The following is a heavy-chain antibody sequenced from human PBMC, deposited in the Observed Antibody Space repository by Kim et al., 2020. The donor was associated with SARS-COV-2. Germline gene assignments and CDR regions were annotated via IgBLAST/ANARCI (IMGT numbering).Heavy chain of an antibody. J-gene: IGHJ4*02. Sequence: ASVKVSCKVSGYTLTELSMHWVRQAPGKGLEWMGGFDPEDGETIYAQKFQGRVTMTEDTSTDTAYMELSSLRSEDTAVYYCATIAAAGNEVDYWGQGTLVTVSS. CDR3: ATIAAAGNEVDY. D-gene: IGHD6-13*01. CDR2: FDPEDGET. CDR1: GYTLTELS. V-gene: IGHV1-24*01.